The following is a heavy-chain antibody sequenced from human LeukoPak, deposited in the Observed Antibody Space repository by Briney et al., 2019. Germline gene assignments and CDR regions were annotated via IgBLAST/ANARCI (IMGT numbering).Heavy chain of an antibody. V-gene: IGHV4-38-2*02. Sequence: PSETLSLTCTVSGYSISSGYYWGWIRQPPGKGLEWIGSIYHSGSTYYNPSLKSRVTISVDTSKNQFSLKLSSVTAADTAVYYCARGQGGSSWRKYNAFDYWGQGTLVTVSS. J-gene: IGHJ4*02. CDR1: GYSISSGYY. CDR3: ARGQGGSSWRKYNAFDY. CDR2: IYHSGST. D-gene: IGHD6-13*01.